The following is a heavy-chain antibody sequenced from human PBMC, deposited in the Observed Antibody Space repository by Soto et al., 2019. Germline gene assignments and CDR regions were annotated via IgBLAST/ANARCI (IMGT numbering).Heavy chain of an antibody. CDR3: ARVDYDNGLTFDY. V-gene: IGHV1-69*13. D-gene: IGHD3-22*01. Sequence: SVKVSCKASGGTFSSYAISWVRQAPGQGLEWMGGIIPIFGTANYAQKFQGRVTITADESTSTAYMELSSLRSEDTAVYYCARVDYDNGLTFDYWGQGTLVTVSS. CDR1: GGTFSSYA. J-gene: IGHJ4*02. CDR2: IIPIFGTA.